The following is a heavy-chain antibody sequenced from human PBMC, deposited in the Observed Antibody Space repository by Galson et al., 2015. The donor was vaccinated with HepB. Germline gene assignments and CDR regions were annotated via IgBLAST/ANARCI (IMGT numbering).Heavy chain of an antibody. J-gene: IGHJ2*01. CDR2: ITGTGVIV. V-gene: IGHV3-48*02. CDR1: RFTFSTHS. CDR3: ARGGRSPVEFWFDL. Sequence: SLRLSCAASRFTFSTHSMNWVRQAPGKGLEWIAYITGTGVIVYADSVQGRFTISRDNAKYSLFLQMNSLRDEDTAVYYCARGGRSPVEFWFDLWGRGTLVTVSS. D-gene: IGHD3-10*01.